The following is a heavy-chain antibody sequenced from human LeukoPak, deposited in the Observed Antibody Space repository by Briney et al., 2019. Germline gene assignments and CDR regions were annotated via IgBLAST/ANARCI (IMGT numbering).Heavy chain of an antibody. J-gene: IGHJ4*02. V-gene: IGHV3-30*02. D-gene: IGHD3-10*01. CDR3: AKDGRRGVY. CDR1: GFTFSNSW. Sequence: GGSLRLSCVASGFTFSNSWMSWVRQAPGKGLEWVAFIRYDGSNKYYADSVKGRFTISRDNSKNTLYLQMNSLRAEDTAVYYCAKDGRRGVYWGQGTLVTVSS. CDR2: IRYDGSNK.